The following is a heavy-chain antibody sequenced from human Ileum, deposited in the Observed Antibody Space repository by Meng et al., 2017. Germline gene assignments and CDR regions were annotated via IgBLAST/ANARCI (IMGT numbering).Heavy chain of an antibody. CDR1: GDSISSRDW. CDR2: ISQESGRT. Sequence: QVQLQGSGPGRVKPSGTLSLTCAVSGDSISSRDWWSWVRQPPGKGLEWIGEISQESGRTNYNPSLKSRVTISLDKSKNQFSLNLNSVTAADTAVYYCVRNEGYSLGDWGQGTLVTVSS. V-gene: IGHV4-4*02. J-gene: IGHJ4*02. D-gene: IGHD2-21*01. CDR3: VRNEGYSLGD.